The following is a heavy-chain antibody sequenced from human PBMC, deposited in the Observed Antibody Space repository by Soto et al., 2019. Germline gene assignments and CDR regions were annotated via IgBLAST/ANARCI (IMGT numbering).Heavy chain of an antibody. CDR1: GGSFSGYY. V-gene: IGHV4-34*01. CDR2: INHGGST. CDR3: ARERTDCSSTSCYLSYYYGMDV. J-gene: IGHJ6*02. D-gene: IGHD2-2*01. Sequence: SETLSLTCAVYGGSFSGYYWSWIRQPPGKGLEWIGEINHGGSTNYNPSLKSRVTISVDTSKNQFSLKLSSVTAADTAVYYCARERTDCSSTSCYLSYYYGMDVWGQGTTVTVSS.